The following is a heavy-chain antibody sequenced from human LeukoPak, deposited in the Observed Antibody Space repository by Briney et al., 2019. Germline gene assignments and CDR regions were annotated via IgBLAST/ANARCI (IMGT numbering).Heavy chain of an antibody. CDR2: IYYTGST. D-gene: IGHD5/OR15-5a*01. CDR3: ARQRVWDFDY. J-gene: IGHJ4*02. V-gene: IGHV4-39*01. CDR1: GGSISLGSYF. Sequence: SETLSLTCTVSGGSISLGSYFWGWIRQPPGKGLEWIGSIYYTGSTYYNPSLKSRGTISVDTSKNQFSLKLNSVIAADTALYYCARQRVWDFDYWGQGTLVTVSS.